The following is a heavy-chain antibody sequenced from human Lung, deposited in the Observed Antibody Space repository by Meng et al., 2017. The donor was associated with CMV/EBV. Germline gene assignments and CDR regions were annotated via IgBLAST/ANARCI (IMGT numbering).Heavy chain of an antibody. J-gene: IGHJ6*02. CDR2: IAGSGSHT. CDR1: GFTFSNYA. Sequence: GGSXRLXCAASGFTFSNYAMSWVRQAPGKGLEWVSGIAGSGSHTFYTDSVKGRFTISRDNVKNTLYLQMNVLRVEDTALYYCARYPTTGTYYYYNGMDVWGLGXTVTVSS. CDR3: ARYPTTGTYYYYNGMDV. V-gene: IGHV3-23*01. D-gene: IGHD4-17*01.